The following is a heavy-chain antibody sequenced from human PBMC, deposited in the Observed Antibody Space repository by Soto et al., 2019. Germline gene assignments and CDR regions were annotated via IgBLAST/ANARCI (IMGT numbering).Heavy chain of an antibody. CDR3: ARARLRFLEWLLRPAYNWFAP. CDR1: GGSISSGGYY. J-gene: IGHJ5*02. D-gene: IGHD3-3*01. Sequence: SETLSLTCTVSGGSISSGGYYWSWIRQHPGKGLEWIGYIYYSGSTYYNPSLKSRVTISVDTSKNQFSLKLSSVTAADTAVYSWARARLRFLEWLLRPAYNWFAPWGRGTLVPVSS. CDR2: IYYSGST. V-gene: IGHV4-31*02.